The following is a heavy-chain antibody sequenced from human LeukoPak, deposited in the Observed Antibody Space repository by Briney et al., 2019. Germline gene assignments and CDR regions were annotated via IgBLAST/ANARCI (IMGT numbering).Heavy chain of an antibody. CDR3: ARRGMDDYGDYDFDY. J-gene: IGHJ4*02. V-gene: IGHV3-21*01. D-gene: IGHD4-17*01. CDR1: GFTFSSYS. Sequence: GGSLRLSCAASGFTFSSYSMNWVRQAPGKGREWVSSISSSSSYIYYADSVKGRFTISRDKAKNSLYLQMNSLRAEDTAVYYCARRGMDDYGDYDFDYWGQGTLVTVSS. CDR2: ISSSSSYI.